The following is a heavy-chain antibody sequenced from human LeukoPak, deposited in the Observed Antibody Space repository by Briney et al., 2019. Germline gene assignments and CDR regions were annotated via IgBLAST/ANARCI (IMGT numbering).Heavy chain of an antibody. CDR2: IYPGDSHT. CDR3: ARLVGATGY. CDR1: GYSFTSYW. V-gene: IGHV5-51*01. D-gene: IGHD1-26*01. Sequence: GESLKISCKGSGYSFTSYWIGWVRPMPGKGLGWMGIIYPGDSHTRYSPTFQGQVTISADKSISTAYLQWSSLKASETAMYYWARLVGATGYWGQGTLVTVSS. J-gene: IGHJ4*02.